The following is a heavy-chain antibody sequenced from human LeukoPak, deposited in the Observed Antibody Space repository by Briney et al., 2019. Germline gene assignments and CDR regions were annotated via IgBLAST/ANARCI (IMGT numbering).Heavy chain of an antibody. D-gene: IGHD6-19*01. CDR2: INPNSGGT. J-gene: IGHJ4*02. CDR1: GYTFTGYY. CDR3: ARDSSGWYVPARVFNY. Sequence: ASVKVSCKASGYTFTGYYMHWVRQAPGQGLEWMGWINPNSGGTNYAQKFQGRVTMTRDTSISTAYMELSRLRPDDTAVYYCARDSSGWYVPARVFNYWGQGTLVTVSS. V-gene: IGHV1-2*02.